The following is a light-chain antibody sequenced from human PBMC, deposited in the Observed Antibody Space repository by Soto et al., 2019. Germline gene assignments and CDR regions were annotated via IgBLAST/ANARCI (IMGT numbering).Light chain of an antibody. Sequence: EKVLTQSPGTLSLSPGERATLSCRASQSVSSNYLAWYQQKPGPAPRLLIYGASIRATGIPDRFSGSGSGTDFTLTISRLEPDDFAVYYCQQYHNSPRTFGQGTKVEIK. J-gene: IGKJ1*01. CDR2: GAS. CDR3: QQYHNSPRT. CDR1: QSVSSNY. V-gene: IGKV3-20*01.